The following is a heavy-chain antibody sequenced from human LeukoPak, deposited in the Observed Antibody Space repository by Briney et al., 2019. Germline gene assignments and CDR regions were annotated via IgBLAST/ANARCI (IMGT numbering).Heavy chain of an antibody. Sequence: ASVKVSCKASGYTFTSYDINWVRQATGQGLEWMGWMNPNSGNTGYAQRFQGRVTMTRNTSISTAYMELSSLRAEDTAVYYCAKTYYYDSSGYYSHFDYWGQGTLVTVSS. J-gene: IGHJ4*02. CDR2: MNPNSGNT. CDR3: AKTYYYDSSGYYSHFDY. V-gene: IGHV1-8*01. D-gene: IGHD3-22*01. CDR1: GYTFTSYD.